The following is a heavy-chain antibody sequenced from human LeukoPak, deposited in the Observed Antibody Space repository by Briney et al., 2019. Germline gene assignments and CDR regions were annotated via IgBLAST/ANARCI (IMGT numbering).Heavy chain of an antibody. V-gene: IGHV3-23*01. CDR1: GFTFGTSA. CDR3: AKAPTVTTFGY. Sequence: PGGSLRLSCAASGFTFGTSAMSWVRQAPGKGLEWVSSIGDHGVYTYYGDSVKGRFTISRDDSKRTLYLRMYSLRVGDSAIYYCAKAPTVTTFGYWGQGILVTVSS. D-gene: IGHD4-17*01. CDR2: IGDHGVYT. J-gene: IGHJ4*02.